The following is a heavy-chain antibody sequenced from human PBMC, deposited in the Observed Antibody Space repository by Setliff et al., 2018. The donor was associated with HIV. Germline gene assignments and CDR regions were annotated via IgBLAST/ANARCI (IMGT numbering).Heavy chain of an antibody. J-gene: IGHJ5*02. V-gene: IGHV4-31*03. CDR2: IYYSGST. D-gene: IGHD3-10*02. CDR3: ARALIVRGGGYVGGANWFDP. Sequence: PLSLTCTVSGGSIRSNDYYWTWTRQHPGKGLEWIGYIYYSGSTFYNPSLKSRLTISVDTSKNQFSLKLRSVTAADTAVYYCARALIVRGGGYVGGANWFDPWGQGTLVTVSS. CDR1: GGSIRSNDYY.